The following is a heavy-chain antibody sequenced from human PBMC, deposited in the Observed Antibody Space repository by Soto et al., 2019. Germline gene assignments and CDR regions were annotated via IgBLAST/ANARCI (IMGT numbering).Heavy chain of an antibody. V-gene: IGHV1-46*01. Sequence: GASVKVTCKASGYTFTSYYMHWVRQAPGQGLEWMGIINPSGGSTSYAQKFQGRVTMTRDTSTSTVYMELNSLRAEDTAVYYCARDRVRYCSSTSCLNWFDPWGQGTLVTVSS. D-gene: IGHD2-2*01. CDR3: ARDRVRYCSSTSCLNWFDP. J-gene: IGHJ5*02. CDR1: GYTFTSYY. CDR2: INPSGGST.